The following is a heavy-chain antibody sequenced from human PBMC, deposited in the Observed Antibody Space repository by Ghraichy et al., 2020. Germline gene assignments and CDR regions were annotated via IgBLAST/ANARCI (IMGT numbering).Heavy chain of an antibody. CDR2: FDPEDGET. Sequence: ASVKVSCKVSGYTLTELSMHWVRQAPGKGLEWMGGFDPEDGETIYAQKFQGRVTMTEDTSTDTAYMELSSLRSEDTAVYYCATLRRFTNYYGSGSYYNFGRGRAVVYYYGMDVWGQGTTVTVSS. CDR3: ATLRRFTNYYGSGSYYNFGRGRAVVYYYGMDV. CDR1: GYTLTELS. D-gene: IGHD3-10*01. V-gene: IGHV1-24*01. J-gene: IGHJ6*02.